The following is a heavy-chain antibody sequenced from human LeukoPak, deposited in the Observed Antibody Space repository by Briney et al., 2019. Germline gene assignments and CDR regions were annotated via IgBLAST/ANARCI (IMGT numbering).Heavy chain of an antibody. Sequence: ASVKVSCKASGYTFTSYDINWVRQATGQGLEWMGWMNPNSGNTGYAQKFQGRVTMTRNTSISTAYTELSSLRSEDTAVYYCARGAYSSSFYYYYMDVWGKGTTVTVSS. CDR2: MNPNSGNT. V-gene: IGHV1-8*01. CDR3: ARGAYSSSFYYYYMDV. D-gene: IGHD6-13*01. J-gene: IGHJ6*03. CDR1: GYTFTSYD.